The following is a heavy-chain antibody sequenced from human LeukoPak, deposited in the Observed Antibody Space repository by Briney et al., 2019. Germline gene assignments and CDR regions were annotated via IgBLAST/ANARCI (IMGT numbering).Heavy chain of an antibody. CDR2: ISGSGGST. D-gene: IGHD5-12*01. J-gene: IGHJ4*02. CDR1: GFTFSSYA. V-gene: IGHV3-23*01. CDR3: AKGSGYRGGAFDY. Sequence: PGGSLRLSCAASGFTFSSYAMSGVRQAPGKGLEWVSAISGSGGSTYYADSVKGRFTISRDNSKNTLYLQMNSLRAEDTAVYYCAKGSGYRGGAFDYWGQGTLVTVSS.